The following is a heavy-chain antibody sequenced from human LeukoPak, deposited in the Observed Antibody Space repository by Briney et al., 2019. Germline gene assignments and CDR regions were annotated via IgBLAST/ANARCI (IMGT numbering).Heavy chain of an antibody. CDR1: GYTFTSYY. J-gene: IGHJ4*02. CDR2: INPSGGST. D-gene: IGHD3-9*01. Sequence: GSVKVSCKASGYTFTSYYMHWVRQAPGQGLEWMGIINPSGGSTSYAQKFQGRLTMTRDTSTSTVFMELSSLRSEDTAVYYCASDVDILTGQDYWGQGTLVTVSS. CDR3: ASDVDILTGQDY. V-gene: IGHV1-46*01.